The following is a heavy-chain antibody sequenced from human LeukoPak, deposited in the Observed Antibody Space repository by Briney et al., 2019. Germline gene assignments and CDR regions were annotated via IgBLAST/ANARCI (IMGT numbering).Heavy chain of an antibody. J-gene: IGHJ4*02. D-gene: IGHD4-17*01. CDR2: INPDGSVE. V-gene: IGHV3-7*01. Sequence: PGGSLRLSCAASGFSFINSWMSWVRQAPGKGLEWVALINPDGSVEHYVDAVKGRFTVSRDNATNSLYLQMNNLRAEDRAVYFCARDPHFGALDYWGLGTLVTVSS. CDR1: GFSFINSW. CDR3: ARDPHFGALDY.